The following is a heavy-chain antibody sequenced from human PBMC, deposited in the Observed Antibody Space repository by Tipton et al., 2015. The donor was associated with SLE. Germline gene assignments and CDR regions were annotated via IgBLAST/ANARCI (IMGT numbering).Heavy chain of an antibody. Sequence: TLSLTCAVSGGSLTNSYWWTWVRQTPGKGLEWIGEIYHSGSANYNPPLKSRLTISVDKSKNQFSLKLRSMTAADTAVYYCARAIWYSGYYGMDVWGHGTTVTVSS. J-gene: IGHJ6*02. D-gene: IGHD6-13*01. CDR2: IYHSGSA. CDR1: GGSLTNSYW. CDR3: ARAIWYSGYYGMDV. V-gene: IGHV4-4*02.